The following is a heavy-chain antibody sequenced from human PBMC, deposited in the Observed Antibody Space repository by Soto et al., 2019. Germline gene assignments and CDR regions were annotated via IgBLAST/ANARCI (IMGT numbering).Heavy chain of an antibody. D-gene: IGHD3-10*01. Sequence: QVQLVESGGGVVQPGRSLRLSCAASGFTFSSYGMHWVRQAPGKGLEWVAVISYDGSNKYYADSVKGRFTISRDNSKNTLYPQMNSLRAEDTAVYYCAKQYGSGTFYYYGMDVWGQGTTVTVSS. CDR2: ISYDGSNK. V-gene: IGHV3-30*18. CDR3: AKQYGSGTFYYYGMDV. CDR1: GFTFSSYG. J-gene: IGHJ6*02.